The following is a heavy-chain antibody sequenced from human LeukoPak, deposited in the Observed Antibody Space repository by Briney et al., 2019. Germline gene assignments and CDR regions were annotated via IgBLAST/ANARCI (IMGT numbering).Heavy chain of an antibody. J-gene: IGHJ4*02. CDR3: ARQGALVKGIDY. V-gene: IGHV1-2*02. D-gene: IGHD6-13*01. CDR1: GYTFTGYY. Sequence: ASVNVSCKASGYTFTGYYMHWVRQAPGRGLEWMGWINPNSGVTNYAQKFQGRVTMTRDTSISTVYMELSRLRSDDTAVYYCARQGALVKGIDYWGQGTLVTVSS. CDR2: INPNSGVT.